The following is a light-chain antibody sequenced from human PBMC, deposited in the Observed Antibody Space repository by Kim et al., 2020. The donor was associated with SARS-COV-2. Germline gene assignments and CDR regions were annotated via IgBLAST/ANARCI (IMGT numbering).Light chain of an antibody. J-gene: IGKJ1*01. CDR1: RSVATA. V-gene: IGKV3-15*01. CDR3: QQFNTWPET. Sequence: AGPGERVTLSCGASRSVATAIAWYQQTHGQAPRLLIFEASTLAPGIPPRFSGSGSGTEFSLTISSLQSEDFAFYYCQQFNTWPETFGRGTKVDIK. CDR2: EAS.